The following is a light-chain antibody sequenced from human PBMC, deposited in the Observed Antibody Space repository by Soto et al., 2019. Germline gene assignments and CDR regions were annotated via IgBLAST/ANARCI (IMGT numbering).Light chain of an antibody. CDR3: PQYGSSPLT. CDR2: GAS. V-gene: IGKV3-20*01. Sequence: EIVLTQSPGTLSLSPGERATLSCRASQSVNSGYLAWYQLRPGQAPRLLISGASSRATGIPDRFSGSESGTDFTLTISRLEPEDFAVYYCPQYGSSPLTFGGGTKVEIK. CDR1: QSVNSGY. J-gene: IGKJ4*01.